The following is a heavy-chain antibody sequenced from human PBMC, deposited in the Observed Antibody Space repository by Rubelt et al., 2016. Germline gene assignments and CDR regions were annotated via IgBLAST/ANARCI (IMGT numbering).Heavy chain of an antibody. CDR2: INPSGGST. Sequence: QGLEWMGIINPSGGSTSYAQKFQGRVTMTRDTSTSTVYMELSRLRSEDTAVYYCARGDEDIVVVPAAIGVWGQGTLVTVSS. CDR3: ARGDEDIVVVPAAIGV. D-gene: IGHD2-2*02. V-gene: IGHV1-46*01. J-gene: IGHJ4*02.